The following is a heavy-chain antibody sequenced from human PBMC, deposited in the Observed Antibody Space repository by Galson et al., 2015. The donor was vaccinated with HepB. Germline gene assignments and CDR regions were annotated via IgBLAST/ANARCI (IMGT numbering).Heavy chain of an antibody. D-gene: IGHD6-6*01. Sequence: SLRLSCAASGFTFSSYWMHWVRQAPGKGLVWVSRINSDGSSTRYADSVKGLFTISRDNAKNTLYLQMNSLRAEDTAVYYCARGGKKQLAPCGMDVWGQGTTVTVSS. CDR2: INSDGSST. J-gene: IGHJ6*02. CDR3: ARGGKKQLAPCGMDV. CDR1: GFTFSSYW. V-gene: IGHV3-74*01.